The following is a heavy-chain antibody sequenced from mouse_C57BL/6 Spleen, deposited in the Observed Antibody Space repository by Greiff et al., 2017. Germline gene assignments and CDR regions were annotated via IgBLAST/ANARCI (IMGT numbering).Heavy chain of an antibody. V-gene: IGHV1-64*01. J-gene: IGHJ1*03. Sequence: QVQLQQPGAELVKPGASVKLSCKASGYTFTSYWMHWVKQRPGQGLEWIGMIHPNSGSTNYNEKFKSKATLTVDKSTRTAYMQLSSLTSEDSAVYYCAFTAVVATEYFDVWGTGTTVTVSS. CDR3: AFTAVVATEYFDV. CDR1: GYTFTSYW. D-gene: IGHD1-1*01. CDR2: IHPNSGST.